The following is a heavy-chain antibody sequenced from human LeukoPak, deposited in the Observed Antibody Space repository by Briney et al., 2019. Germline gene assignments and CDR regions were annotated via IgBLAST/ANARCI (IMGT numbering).Heavy chain of an antibody. CDR3: ARGRYSSSWYRGERPIDY. J-gene: IGHJ4*02. CDR2: IYYSGST. V-gene: IGHV4-59*12. D-gene: IGHD6-13*01. Sequence: SETLSLTCTVSGGSISSYYWSWIRQPPGKGLEWIGYIYYSGSTYYNPSLKSRVTISVDTSKNQFSLKLSSVTAADTAVYYCARGRYSSSWYRGERPIDYWGQGTLVTVSS. CDR1: GGSISSYY.